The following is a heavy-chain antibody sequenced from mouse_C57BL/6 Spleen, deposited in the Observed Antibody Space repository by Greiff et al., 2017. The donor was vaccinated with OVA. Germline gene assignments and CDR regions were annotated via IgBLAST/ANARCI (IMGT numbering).Heavy chain of an antibody. D-gene: IGHD1-1*01. CDR3: AREGVYYYGSSSFDY. CDR1: GYTFTDYY. V-gene: IGHV1-26*01. CDR2: INPNNGGT. J-gene: IGHJ2*01. Sequence: EVQLQQSGPELVKPGASVTISCKASGYTFTDYYMNWVKQSHGKSLEWIGDINPNNGGTSYNQKVKGKATLTVDKSSSTAYMELRSLTSEDSAVYYCAREGVYYYGSSSFDYWGQGTTLTVSS.